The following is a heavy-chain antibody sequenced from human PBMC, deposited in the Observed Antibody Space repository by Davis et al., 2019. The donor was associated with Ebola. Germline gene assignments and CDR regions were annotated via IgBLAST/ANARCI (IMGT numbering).Heavy chain of an antibody. CDR1: GYDFPSHW. D-gene: IGHD2-21*01. Sequence: PGGSLRLSCEASGYDFPSHWIAWVRQKPGKGLAWVGSVYGRDSDARYRPSFEGQALISADKSTRTAYLQWTSLKTSDTAIYFCSRLDSRGLCRSVSCYSFELWGQGTLVTV. CDR3: SRLDSRGLCRSVSCYSFEL. CDR2: VYGRDSDA. J-gene: IGHJ3*01. V-gene: IGHV5-51*01.